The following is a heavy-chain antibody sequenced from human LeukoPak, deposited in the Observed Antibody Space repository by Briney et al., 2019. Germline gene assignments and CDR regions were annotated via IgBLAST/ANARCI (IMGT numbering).Heavy chain of an antibody. V-gene: IGHV3-48*01. CDR1: EFTFSSYS. Sequence: PGGSLRLSCAASEFTFSSYSMNWVRQAPGKGLVWISYISSSSSTIYYADSVKGRFTISRDNAKNSLYLQMNSLRAEDTAVYYCARGGRSYHFDSSGYYFIDYWGQGTLVTVSS. CDR3: ARGGRSYHFDSSGYYFIDY. D-gene: IGHD3-22*01. CDR2: ISSSSSTI. J-gene: IGHJ4*02.